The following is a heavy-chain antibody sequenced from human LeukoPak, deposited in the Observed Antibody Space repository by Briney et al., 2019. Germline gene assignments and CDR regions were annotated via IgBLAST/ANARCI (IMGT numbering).Heavy chain of an antibody. Sequence: GASVKVSCKDSGYTFTSYAMHWVRQAPGQRLEWMGWINAGNGNTKYSQKFQGRVTITRDTSACTAYMELSSLRSEDTAVYYCARERGFSSSWSRRTNWFDPWGQGTLVTVSS. CDR2: INAGNGNT. V-gene: IGHV1-3*01. D-gene: IGHD6-13*01. J-gene: IGHJ5*02. CDR1: GYTFTSYA. CDR3: ARERGFSSSWSRRTNWFDP.